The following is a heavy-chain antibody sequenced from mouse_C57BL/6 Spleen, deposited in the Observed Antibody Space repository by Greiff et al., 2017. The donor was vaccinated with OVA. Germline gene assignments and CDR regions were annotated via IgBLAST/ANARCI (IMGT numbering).Heavy chain of an antibody. CDR3: VRQRYEYYFDY. V-gene: IGHV10-1*01. D-gene: IGHD1-1*01. CDR2: IRSKSNNYAT. J-gene: IGHJ2*01. CDR1: GFSFNTYA. Sequence: GGGLVQPKGSLKLSCAASGFSFNTYAMNWVRQAPGKGLEWVARIRSKSNNYATYYADSVIDRFTISRDDSESMLYLQMNNLKTEDTAMYYCVRQRYEYYFDYWGQGTTLTVSS.